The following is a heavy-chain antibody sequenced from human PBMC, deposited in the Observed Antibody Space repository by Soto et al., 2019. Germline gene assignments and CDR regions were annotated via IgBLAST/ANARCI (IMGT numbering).Heavy chain of an antibody. CDR1: GAAINSGGYY. CDR3: ARGGAWGVLLAF. Sequence: SETLSLTCNVSGAAINSGGYYWSWIRQPPGKGLEWIGYIYFSGTTYYNPSLETRLTISLDTSQNQLSLPLTSVSAADTAVYYCARGGAWGVLLAFWGQGILVTVSS. J-gene: IGHJ4*02. CDR2: IYFSGTT. V-gene: IGHV4-31*03. D-gene: IGHD3-10*01.